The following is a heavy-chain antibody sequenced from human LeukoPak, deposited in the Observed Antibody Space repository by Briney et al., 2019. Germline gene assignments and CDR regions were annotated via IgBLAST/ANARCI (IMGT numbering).Heavy chain of an antibody. Sequence: SETLSLTCTVSGGSISSYYWSWIRQPPGKGLEWIGYIYYSGSTNYNPSLKSRVTISVDTSKNQFSPKLSSVTAADTAVYYCARHGYGFNWYFDLWGRGTLVTVSS. D-gene: IGHD5-18*01. CDR2: IYYSGST. J-gene: IGHJ2*01. CDR1: GGSISSYY. V-gene: IGHV4-59*08. CDR3: ARHGYGFNWYFDL.